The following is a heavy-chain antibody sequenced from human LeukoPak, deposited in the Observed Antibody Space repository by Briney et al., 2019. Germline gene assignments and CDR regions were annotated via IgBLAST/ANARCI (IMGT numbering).Heavy chain of an antibody. CDR2: INPNSGGT. Sequence: AASVKVSCKASGYTFTGYYMHWVRQAPGQGLEWMGWINPNSGGTNYAQKFQGRVTMTRDTSISTAYMELSRLRSDDTAVYYCARDREYCSGGSCYLQAFDIWGQGTMVTVSS. CDR3: ARDREYCSGGSCYLQAFDI. V-gene: IGHV1-2*02. D-gene: IGHD2-15*01. J-gene: IGHJ3*02. CDR1: GYTFTGYY.